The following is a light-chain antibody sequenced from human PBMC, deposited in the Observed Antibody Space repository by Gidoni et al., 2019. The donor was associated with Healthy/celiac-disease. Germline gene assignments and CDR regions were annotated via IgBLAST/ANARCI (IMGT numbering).Light chain of an antibody. CDR2: EGT. CDR1: SSDVGSYNL. J-gene: IGLJ2*01. CDR3: CSYAGSSNVV. Sequence: HSALTQPASVSWSPVPSITISCTGTSSDVGSYNLVSWYQQHTGKAPNLMIYEGTKRPAGVSNRFSGAKSGNTASLTISGLQAEDEADYYCCSYAGSSNVVFGGGTKLTVL. V-gene: IGLV2-23*01.